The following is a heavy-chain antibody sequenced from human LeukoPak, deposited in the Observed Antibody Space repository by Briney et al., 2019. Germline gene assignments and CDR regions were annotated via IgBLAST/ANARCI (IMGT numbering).Heavy chain of an antibody. CDR3: ARDLSVIPRTIHCLAY. Sequence: PGGSLRLSCAASGFTFSSYGMHWVRQAPGKGLEWVAVILYDGSNKYYADSVKGRFTISRDNSKNTLYLQMNSLRADDTAVYYCARDLSVIPRTIHCLAYWGQGTPVTVSS. CDR1: GFTFSSYG. D-gene: IGHD2-2*01. CDR2: ILYDGSNK. J-gene: IGHJ4*02. V-gene: IGHV3-33*05.